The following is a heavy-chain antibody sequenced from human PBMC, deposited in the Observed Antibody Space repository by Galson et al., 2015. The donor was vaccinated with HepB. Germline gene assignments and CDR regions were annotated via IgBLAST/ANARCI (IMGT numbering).Heavy chain of an antibody. D-gene: IGHD4-23*01. J-gene: IGHJ6*02. V-gene: IGHV4-31*03. CDR3: ARGGGVVTPPGMDV. Sequence: APFPTLTVSGGSPSSGGFFWSWVRPHPGEGLEWVGELYYKGSTYYNPSLKSRVTISVDTSKNQFSLKLSSVTAADTAVYYRARGGGVVTPPGMDVWGQGTTVTVSS. CDR2: LYYKGST. CDR1: GGSPSSGGFF.